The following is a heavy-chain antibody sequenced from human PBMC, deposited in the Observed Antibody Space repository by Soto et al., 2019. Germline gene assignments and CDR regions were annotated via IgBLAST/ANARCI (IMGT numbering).Heavy chain of an antibody. V-gene: IGHV2-5*02. Sequence: QITLKESGPTLVKPTQTLTLTCTFSGFSLSTSGVGVGWIRQPPGKALAWLGLIYWDDDKRYSPSLKSKLTITKDTSNNPVVLTMANMDPVDTATYYCAHRPSLVGDTRFTWFDPWGQGTLVTVSS. CDR3: AHRPSLVGDTRFTWFDP. CDR1: GFSLSTSGVG. CDR2: IYWDDDK. J-gene: IGHJ5*02. D-gene: IGHD1-26*01.